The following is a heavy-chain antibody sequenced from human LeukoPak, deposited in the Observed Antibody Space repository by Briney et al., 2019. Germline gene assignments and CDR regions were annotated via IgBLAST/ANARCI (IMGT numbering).Heavy chain of an antibody. J-gene: IGHJ3*02. V-gene: IGHV1-18*01. Sequence: ASVKVSCKASGYTFTSYGFSWVRQAPGQGLEWMGWISAYNGNTDYPQNLQGRVTLTTDTSTSTAYMELRSLRSDDTAVYYCARDRRIVVVVAAPDAFDIWGQGTMVTVSS. D-gene: IGHD2-15*01. CDR1: GYTFTSYG. CDR3: ARDRRIVVVVAAPDAFDI. CDR2: ISAYNGNT.